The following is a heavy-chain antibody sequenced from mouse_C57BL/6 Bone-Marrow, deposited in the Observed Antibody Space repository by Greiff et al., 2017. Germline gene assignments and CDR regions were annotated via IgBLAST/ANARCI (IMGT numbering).Heavy chain of an antibody. CDR3: ARDYPYFGY. V-gene: IGHV5-4*01. Sequence: EVKLVESGGGLVKPGGSLKLSCAASGFTFSSYAMSWVRQTPEKRLEWVATISDGGSYTYYPDNVKGRFTISRDNAKNNLYLQMSHLKSEDTAMYYCARDYPYFGYWGQGTTLTVSS. CDR1: GFTFSSYA. CDR2: ISDGGSYT. J-gene: IGHJ2*01.